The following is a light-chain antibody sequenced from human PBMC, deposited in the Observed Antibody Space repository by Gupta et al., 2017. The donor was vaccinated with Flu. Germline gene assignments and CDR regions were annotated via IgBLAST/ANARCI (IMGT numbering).Light chain of an antibody. J-gene: IGKJ1*01. CDR2: GAA. CDR3: QQYNNWPPWT. Sequence: IVLTQSPAPFPVSPGARATLSCRASQSVSSNLAWYQQNPGQAPRLLIYGAATRATGSPARFSGSGSGTEFTLTISSLQSEDFAVYYCQQYNNWPPWTFGQGTKVEIK. V-gene: IGKV3-15*01. CDR1: QSVSSN.